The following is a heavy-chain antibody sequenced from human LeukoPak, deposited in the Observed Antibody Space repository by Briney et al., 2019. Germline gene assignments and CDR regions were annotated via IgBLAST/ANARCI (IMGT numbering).Heavy chain of an antibody. Sequence: SETPSLTCTVSGDSINTNHWWGWVRQPPGKGLEWIGEVYHSGSTNYSPSLKSRVTISIDKSKNLYSLNLNFVTAADTAVYFCAREAINSEFDYWGQGILVTVSS. D-gene: IGHD2-2*02. V-gene: IGHV4-4*02. J-gene: IGHJ4*02. CDR1: GDSINTNHW. CDR3: AREAINSEFDY. CDR2: VYHSGST.